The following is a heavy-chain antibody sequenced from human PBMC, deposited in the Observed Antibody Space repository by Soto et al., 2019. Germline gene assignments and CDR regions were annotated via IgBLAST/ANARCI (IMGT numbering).Heavy chain of an antibody. CDR1: GYTFTSYG. Sequence: ASVKVSCKASGYTFTSYGISWVRQAPGQGLEWMGWISAYNGNTNYAQKLQGRVTMTTDTSTSTAYMELRSLRSDDTAVYYCARVDFWSGYYSDHYYYMDVWGKGTTVTVSS. CDR3: ARVDFWSGYYSDHYYYMDV. CDR2: ISAYNGNT. J-gene: IGHJ6*03. V-gene: IGHV1-18*01. D-gene: IGHD3-3*01.